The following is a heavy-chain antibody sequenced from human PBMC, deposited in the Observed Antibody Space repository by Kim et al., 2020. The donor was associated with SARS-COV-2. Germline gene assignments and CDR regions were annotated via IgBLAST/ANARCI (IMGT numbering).Heavy chain of an antibody. V-gene: IGHV4-4*07. Sequence: SETLSLTCTVSGGSISGYYRSWIRQPAGKGLEWIGRISASGSTNYNPSPNSRVTTTVDATTNQFFLKLKSMTGADTAAYYRARSSADYWGQGTLDTVSS. CDR1: GGSISGYY. CDR3: ARSSADY. CDR2: ISASGST. J-gene: IGHJ4*02.